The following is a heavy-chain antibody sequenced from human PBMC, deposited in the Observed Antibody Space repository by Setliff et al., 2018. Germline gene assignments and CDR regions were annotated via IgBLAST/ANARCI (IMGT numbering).Heavy chain of an antibody. CDR3: AREIGGADGFDF. CDR2: IDPSGGSS. V-gene: IGHV1-46*01. J-gene: IGHJ3*01. D-gene: IGHD1-26*01. CDR1: GYTFTSYL. Sequence: ASVKVSCKASGYTFTSYLIHWVRQDPGQGLEWMGIIDPSGGSSTYAQKFQGRVTMTRDTSIRTAYMALRRLRSGYTDLYYCAREIGGADGFDFRGQGTMVTVSS.